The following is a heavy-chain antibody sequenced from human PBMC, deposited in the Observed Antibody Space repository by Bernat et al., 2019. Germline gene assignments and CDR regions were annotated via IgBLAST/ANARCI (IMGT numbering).Heavy chain of an antibody. J-gene: IGHJ4*02. V-gene: IGHV3-49*03. CDR3: TRVRETSSSWYWGIDY. Sequence: EVQLVESVGGLVQPGRSLRLSCTASGFTFGDYAMSWFRQAPGKGLEWVGFIRSKAYGGTTEYAASVKGRFTISRDESKSIAYLQMNSLKTEDTAVYYCTRVRETSSSWYWGIDYWGQGTLVTVSS. CDR2: IRSKAYGGTT. CDR1: GFTFGDYA. D-gene: IGHD6-13*01.